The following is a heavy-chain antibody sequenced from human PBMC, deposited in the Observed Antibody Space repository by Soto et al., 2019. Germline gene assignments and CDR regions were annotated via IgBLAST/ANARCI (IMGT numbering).Heavy chain of an antibody. CDR3: ARHPDSTVLTPFRYYGMDV. V-gene: IGHV5-51*01. D-gene: IGHD4-17*01. Sequence: PGESLKISCKGSGYSFTTYWIGWVRQMPGKGLEWMGIIYPGDSDTRYSPSFQGQVTISADKSISTAYLQWSSLKASDTAMYYCARHPDSTVLTPFRYYGMDVWGQGTTVTVS. CDR1: GYSFTTYW. J-gene: IGHJ6*02. CDR2: IYPGDSDT.